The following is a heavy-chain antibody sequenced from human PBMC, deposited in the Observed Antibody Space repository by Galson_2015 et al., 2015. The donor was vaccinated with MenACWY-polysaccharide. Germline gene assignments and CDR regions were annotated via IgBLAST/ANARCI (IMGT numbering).Heavy chain of an antibody. Sequence: SLRLSCAASQFTFSSHWMSWVRQTPGKGLEWLANINQDGSVTQYVDSVKGRFTISRDNTKSSLYLQMNSLRVEDTAMYYCACASRSVATTTSWGQGTLVTVSS. D-gene: IGHD4-17*01. V-gene: IGHV3-7*01. CDR2: INQDGSVT. CDR3: ACASRSVATTTS. J-gene: IGHJ4*02. CDR1: QFTFSSHW.